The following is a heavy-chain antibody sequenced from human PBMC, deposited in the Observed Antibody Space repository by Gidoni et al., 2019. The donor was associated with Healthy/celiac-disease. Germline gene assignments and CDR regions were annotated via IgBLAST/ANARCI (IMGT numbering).Heavy chain of an antibody. D-gene: IGHD3-3*01. CDR2: IYYSGST. CDR1: GGSISSGAYY. V-gene: IGHV4-30-4*01. CDR3: ARAPSDFWSGYYGYFDY. Sequence: QVQLQESGPGLVKPSQTLSLTCTVSGGSISSGAYYWSWIRQPPGKGLEWIGYIYYSGSTYYNPSLKSRVTISVDTSKNQFSLKLSSVTAADTAVYYCARAPSDFWSGYYGYFDYWGQGTLVTVSS. J-gene: IGHJ4*02.